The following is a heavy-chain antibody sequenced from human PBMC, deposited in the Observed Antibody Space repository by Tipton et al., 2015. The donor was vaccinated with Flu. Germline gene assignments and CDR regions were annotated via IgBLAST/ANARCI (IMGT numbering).Heavy chain of an antibody. CDR2: IYYNGDT. Sequence: GLVKPSETLSLTCTVSGGPIRSSTYYWGWIRQSTGKGLEWIGTIYYNGDTNYNPSLGSRVTLSLDTSNNQFSLRLTSVTAADTAVYYCARHKWSPSAVQRLGFDFWGQGTLVTVSS. J-gene: IGHJ4*02. CDR3: ARHKWSPSAVQRLGFDF. V-gene: IGHV4-39*01. D-gene: IGHD2-8*01. CDR1: GGPIRSSTYY.